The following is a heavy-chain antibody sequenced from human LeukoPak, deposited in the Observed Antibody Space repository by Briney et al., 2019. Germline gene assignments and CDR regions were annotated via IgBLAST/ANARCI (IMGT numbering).Heavy chain of an antibody. D-gene: IGHD5-18*01. CDR3: ARDLREAYSYGYSLFDY. CDR2: IIPIFGTA. J-gene: IGHJ4*02. Sequence: GASVKVSCKASGGTFSSYAISWVRQAPGQGLEWMGGIIPIFGTANYAQKFQGRVTITADKSTSTAYMELSSLRSEDTAVYYCARDLREAYSYGYSLFDYWGQGTLVTVSS. V-gene: IGHV1-69*06. CDR1: GGTFSSYA.